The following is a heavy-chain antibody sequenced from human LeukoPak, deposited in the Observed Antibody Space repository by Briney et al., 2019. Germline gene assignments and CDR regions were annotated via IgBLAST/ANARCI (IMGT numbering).Heavy chain of an antibody. CDR3: ACQGGPGSPCDY. J-gene: IGHJ4*02. Sequence: PGGSLRLSCAASGFTFSSYGMHWVRQAPGKGLEWVAFIRYDGSNKYYADSVKGRFTISRDNSKNTLYLQMNSLRAEDTAVYYCACQGGPGSPCDYWGQGTLVTVSS. D-gene: IGHD3-10*01. CDR2: IRYDGSNK. CDR1: GFTFSSYG. V-gene: IGHV3-30*02.